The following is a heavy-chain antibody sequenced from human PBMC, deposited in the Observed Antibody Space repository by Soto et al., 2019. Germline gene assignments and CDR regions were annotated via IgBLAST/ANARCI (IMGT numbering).Heavy chain of an antibody. V-gene: IGHV3-23*01. CDR3: AKSADIVVVPATYGDYMDV. CDR2: ISGSGGST. D-gene: IGHD2-2*01. Sequence: GGSLRLSCAASGFTFSSYAMSWVRQAPGKGLGWVSAISGSGGSTYYADSVKGRFTISRDNSKNTLYLQMNSLRAEDTAVYYCAKSADIVVVPATYGDYMDVWGKGTTVTVSS. CDR1: GFTFSSYA. J-gene: IGHJ6*03.